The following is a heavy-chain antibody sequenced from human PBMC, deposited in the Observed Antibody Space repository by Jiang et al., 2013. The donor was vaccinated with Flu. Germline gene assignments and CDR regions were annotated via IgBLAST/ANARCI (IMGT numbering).Heavy chain of an antibody. CDR3: ARDDYYDSSGYYSAGPVDYYYGMDV. Sequence: QLVESGGGVVPALGGPLRLSCAASGFTFSSYAMHWVRQAPGKGLEWVAVISYDGSNKYYADSVKGRFTISRDNSKNTLYLQMNSLRAEDTAVYYCARDDYYDSSGYYSAGPVDYYYGMDVWGQGTTVTVSS. D-gene: IGHD3-22*01. V-gene: IGHV3-30-3*01. CDR2: ISYDGSNK. J-gene: IGHJ6*02. CDR1: GFTFSSYA.